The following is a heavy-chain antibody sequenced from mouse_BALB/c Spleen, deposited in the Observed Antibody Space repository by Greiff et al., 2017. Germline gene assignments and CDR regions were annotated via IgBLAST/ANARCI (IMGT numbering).Heavy chain of an antibody. CDR2: IYPGDGDT. CDR1: GYAFSSYW. J-gene: IGHJ4*01. D-gene: IGHD2-10*02. Sequence: QVQLKQSGAELVRPGSSVKISCKASGYAFSSYWMNWVKQRPGQGLEWIGQIYPGDGDTNYNGKFKGKATLTADKSSSTAYMQLSSLTSEDSAVYFFSQYGNYERNYAMDYWGQGTSVTVSS. CDR3: SQYGNYERNYAMDY. V-gene: IGHV1-80*01.